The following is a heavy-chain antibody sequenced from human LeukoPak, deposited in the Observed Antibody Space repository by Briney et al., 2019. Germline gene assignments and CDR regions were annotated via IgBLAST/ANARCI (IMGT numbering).Heavy chain of an antibody. CDR1: GYTFTSYY. CDR3: TRDSAGYSYGWRGIKMDV. CDR2: INPSGCST. D-gene: IGHD5-18*01. J-gene: IGHJ6*04. V-gene: IGHV1-46*01. Sequence: GASVKVSCKASGYTFTSYYMHWVRQAPGQGLEWMGIINPSGCSTSYAQKFQGRVTMTRDTSTSTVYMELSSLRSEDTAVYYCTRDSAGYSYGWRGIKMDVWGKGTTVTISS.